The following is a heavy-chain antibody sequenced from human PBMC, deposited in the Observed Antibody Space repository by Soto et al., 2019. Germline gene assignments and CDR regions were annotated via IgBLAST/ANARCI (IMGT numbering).Heavy chain of an antibody. V-gene: IGHV3-21*01. Sequence: EVQLAESGGGLVKPGGSLRLSCAASGFSISSYSMNWVRQAPGKGLEWVSSTSTSSHHSQYADSVRGRFTISRDNAKNSLYLQMDSLRDEDTAVYHCVPDVVAIAATGYWGQGTLVTVSS. CDR1: GFSISSYS. CDR3: VPDVVAIAATGY. D-gene: IGHD2-15*01. CDR2: TSTSSHHS. J-gene: IGHJ4*02.